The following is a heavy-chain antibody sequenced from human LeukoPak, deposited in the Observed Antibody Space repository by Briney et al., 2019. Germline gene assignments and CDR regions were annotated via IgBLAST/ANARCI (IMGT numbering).Heavy chain of an antibody. D-gene: IGHD1-14*01. CDR1: GFIFRTYA. J-gene: IGHJ1*01. CDR2: LSGSGDKT. Sequence: PGGSLRLSCAASGFIFRTYAMSWVRQAPGKGLEWVSALSGSGDKTFYADSVKGRFTISRDNSKNTLYLQMNSLRAEDTAVYYCARGPPDMSSPEHWGQGTLVIVSS. V-gene: IGHV3-23*01. CDR3: ARGPPDMSSPEH.